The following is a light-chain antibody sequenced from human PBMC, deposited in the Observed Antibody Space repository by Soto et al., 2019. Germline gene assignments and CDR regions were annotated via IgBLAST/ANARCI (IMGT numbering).Light chain of an antibody. CDR1: RGVSANY. CDR2: GAS. Sequence: ENYLTQSPGTLYLSPGEGATLSCRASRGVSANYLAWYQQKPGQAPTLLIYGASIRAAGIPDRFSGSGSGTDFTLTIRRLEPEDFAVYYCQQYCSSPRTFGQGTTVDIK. CDR3: QQYCSSPRT. J-gene: IGKJ1*01. V-gene: IGKV3-20*01.